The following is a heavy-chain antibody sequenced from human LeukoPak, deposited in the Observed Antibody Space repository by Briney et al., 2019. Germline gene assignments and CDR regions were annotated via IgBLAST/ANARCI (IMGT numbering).Heavy chain of an antibody. CDR2: LISIFGTA. J-gene: IGHJ5*02. V-gene: IGHV1-69*13. CDR1: GGTFSSYA. Sequence: SVKVSCKASGGTFSSYAISWVRQAPGQGLEWMGGLISIFGTANYAQKFQGRVTITADESTSTAYMELSSLRSEDTAVYYCARDRYSYGHSGSNWFDPWGQGTLVTVSS. D-gene: IGHD5-18*01. CDR3: ARDRYSYGHSGSNWFDP.